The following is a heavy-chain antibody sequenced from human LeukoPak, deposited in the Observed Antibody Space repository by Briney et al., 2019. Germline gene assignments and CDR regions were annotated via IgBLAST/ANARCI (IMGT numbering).Heavy chain of an antibody. D-gene: IGHD5-18*01. CDR1: GGSISSHY. CDR3: ARALIGYSYGLPFDY. Sequence: SETLSLTCTVSGGSISSHYWSWIRQPPGKGLEWIGYIYYSGSTNYNPSLKSRVTISVDTSKNQFSLKLSSVTAADTAVYYCARALIGYSYGLPFDYWGQGTLVTASS. V-gene: IGHV4-59*11. J-gene: IGHJ4*02. CDR2: IYYSGST.